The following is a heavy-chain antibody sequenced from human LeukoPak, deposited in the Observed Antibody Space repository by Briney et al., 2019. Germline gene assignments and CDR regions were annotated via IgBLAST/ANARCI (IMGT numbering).Heavy chain of an antibody. V-gene: IGHV3-21*01. J-gene: IGHJ3*01. CDR2: ISNCSSYI. Sequence: GGSLRLSCAASGFTFSSYSMNWVRQAPGMGLEWVSSISNCSSYIYYAHSVKGRVTITRDNAKNSLYLEMNSLRAEDTAVYYCARDRNSSWFILYAFDLWGQGTMVTVSS. CDR1: GFTFSSYS. D-gene: IGHD6-13*01. CDR3: ARDRNSSWFILYAFDL.